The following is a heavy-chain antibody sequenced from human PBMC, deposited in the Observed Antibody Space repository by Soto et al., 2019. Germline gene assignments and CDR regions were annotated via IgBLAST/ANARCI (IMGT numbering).Heavy chain of an antibody. CDR3: ARDRGSGSYYSRYYYGMDV. CDR1: GFTCSSYS. Sequence: CAASGFTCSSYSMNWVRQAPGKGLEWVSYISSSSSTIYYADSVKGRFTISRDNAKNSLYLQMNSLRDEDTAVYYCARDRGSGSYYSRYYYGMDVWGQGTTVTVSS. J-gene: IGHJ6*02. CDR2: ISSSSSTI. D-gene: IGHD3-10*01. V-gene: IGHV3-48*02.